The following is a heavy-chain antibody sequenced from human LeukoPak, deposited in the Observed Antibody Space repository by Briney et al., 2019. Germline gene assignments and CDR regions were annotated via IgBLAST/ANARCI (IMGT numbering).Heavy chain of an antibody. CDR3: ARGVGIVATGYFDY. CDR2: IYTSGST. Sequence: SETLSLTCTVSGGSISSYYWSWIRQPAGKGLEWIGRIYTSGSTNYNPSLMSRVTMSVDTSKNQFSLKLSSVTAADTAVYYCARGVGIVATGYFDYWGQGTLVTVSS. CDR1: GGSISSYY. D-gene: IGHD5-12*01. V-gene: IGHV4-4*07. J-gene: IGHJ4*02.